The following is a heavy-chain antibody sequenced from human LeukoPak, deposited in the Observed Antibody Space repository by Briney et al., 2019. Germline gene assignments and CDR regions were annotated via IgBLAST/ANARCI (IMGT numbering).Heavy chain of an antibody. D-gene: IGHD5-12*01. CDR1: GGSIRDYQ. CDR3: ATSYDYKVGPFDR. J-gene: IGHJ4*02. Sequence: SETLSLTCAVSGGSIRDYQWSWIRQPPGKGLEWIGHINTNGRTDYNPSLRSRLTFSVDTSRDQFSLKLSSVTAADTAMYDCATSYDYKVGPFDRWGQGTLVTVSA. V-gene: IGHV4-4*09. CDR2: INTNGRT.